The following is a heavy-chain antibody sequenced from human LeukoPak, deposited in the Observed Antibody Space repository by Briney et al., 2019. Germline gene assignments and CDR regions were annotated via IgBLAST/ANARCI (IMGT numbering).Heavy chain of an antibody. J-gene: IGHJ4*02. V-gene: IGHV1-2*02. D-gene: IGHD3-10*01. Sequence: GAAVKDSLQASGYTFTGYYLHWARQAPGQGLEWMGWINPNSCGTNYAQKFQGRVTMTRDTSISTTYMEPSRLRSDDTAVYYCARDPISMVRGAYVPHFDYWGQGTLVTVSS. CDR1: GYTFTGYY. CDR3: ARDPISMVRGAYVPHFDY. CDR2: INPNSCGT.